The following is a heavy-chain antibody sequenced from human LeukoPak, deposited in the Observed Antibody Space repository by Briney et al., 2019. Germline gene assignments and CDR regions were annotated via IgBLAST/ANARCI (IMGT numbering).Heavy chain of an antibody. CDR1: GGSFSGYY. V-gene: IGHV4-31*11. J-gene: IGHJ4*02. CDR2: IYYSGST. Sequence: PSETLSLTCAVYGGSFSGYYWSWIRQHPGKGLEWIGYIYYSGSTYYNPSLKSRVTISVDTSKNQFSLKLSSVTAADTAVYYCARLWFGEPSLDCWGQGTLVTVSS. CDR3: ARLWFGEPSLDC. D-gene: IGHD3-10*01.